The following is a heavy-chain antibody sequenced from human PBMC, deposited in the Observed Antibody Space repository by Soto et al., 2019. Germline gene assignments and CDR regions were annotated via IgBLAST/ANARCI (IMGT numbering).Heavy chain of an antibody. D-gene: IGHD5-18*01. V-gene: IGHV2-5*01. CDR2: IFCNIDE. CDR1: GFSLTTNGVG. CDR3: VNTGYSYGTFGY. J-gene: IGHJ4*02. Sequence: SIPTLVNPTQTLTLTCTYSGFSLTTNGVGVGLIRQPPGKALDWLALIFCNIDEGYSQSLNSRLTITKHTSKNQEVLTMINIYHGDTATYCCVNTGYSYGTFGYWGGGTLLTDS.